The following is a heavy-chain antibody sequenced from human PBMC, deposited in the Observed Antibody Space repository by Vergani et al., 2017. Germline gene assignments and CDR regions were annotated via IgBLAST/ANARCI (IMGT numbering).Heavy chain of an antibody. J-gene: IGHJ4*02. Sequence: QVQLVESGGGVVQPGRSLRLSCAASGFTFSSYGMHWVRQAPGKGLEWVAVISYDGSNKYYADSVKGRFTISRDNSKNTLYLQMNSLRAEDTAVYYCARELAPYSSSWYQGSTNQGFACDYWGQGTLVTVSS. D-gene: IGHD6-13*01. CDR1: GFTFSSYG. CDR2: ISYDGSNK. V-gene: IGHV3-30*03. CDR3: ARELAPYSSSWYQGSTNQGFACDY.